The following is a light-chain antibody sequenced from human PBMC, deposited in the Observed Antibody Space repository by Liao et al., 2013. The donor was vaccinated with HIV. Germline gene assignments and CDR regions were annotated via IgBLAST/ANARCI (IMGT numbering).Light chain of an antibody. CDR2: YDR. CDR1: NIGSKS. Sequence: SYELTQPPSVSVAPGKTARITCGGNNIGSKSVHWCQQKPGQAPVLVIYYDRDRPSGIPERFSGSNSGNTATLTISRVEAGDEADYYCQVWDNSSDHMVFGGGTKLTVL. J-gene: IGLJ2*01. V-gene: IGLV3-21*04. CDR3: QVWDNSSDHMV.